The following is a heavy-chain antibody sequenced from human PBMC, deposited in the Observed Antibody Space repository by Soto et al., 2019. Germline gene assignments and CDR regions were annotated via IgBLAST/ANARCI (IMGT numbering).Heavy chain of an antibody. Sequence: GGSLRLSCAASGFTFSSYAMSWARQAPGKGLEWVSAISGSGGNTYYADSVKGRFTISRDNSKNTLYLQMNSLRAEDTAVYYCAKRTKPEYCSSTTCMGNWFDPWGQGTVVTVSS. J-gene: IGHJ5*02. V-gene: IGHV3-23*01. CDR3: AKRTKPEYCSSTTCMGNWFDP. CDR1: GFTFSSYA. D-gene: IGHD2-2*01. CDR2: ISGSGGNT.